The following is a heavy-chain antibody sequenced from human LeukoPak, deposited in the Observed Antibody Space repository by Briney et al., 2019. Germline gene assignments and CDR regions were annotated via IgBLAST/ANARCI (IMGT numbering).Heavy chain of an antibody. Sequence: GGSLRLSCAASGFTFSSYAMSWVRQAPGEGMEWVSYISSSSSTIYYADSVKGRFTISRDNAKNSLYLQMNSLRDEDTAVYYCARDRGGWYGARDYWGQGTLVTVSS. D-gene: IGHD6-19*01. J-gene: IGHJ4*02. CDR1: GFTFSSYA. V-gene: IGHV3-48*02. CDR3: ARDRGGWYGARDY. CDR2: ISSSSSTI.